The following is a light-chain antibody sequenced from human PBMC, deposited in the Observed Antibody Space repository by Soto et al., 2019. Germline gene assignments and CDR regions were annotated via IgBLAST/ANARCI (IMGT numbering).Light chain of an antibody. CDR3: QHSYSAPFT. V-gene: IGKV1-39*01. Sequence: DIQMTQSPSSLSASVGDRVTITCRASQSISSYLNWYQRKPGKAPKLLIYAASTLQSGVPSRFSGSGSVTDFTLTISSLQPEDSATYDCQHSYSAPFTFGPGTKVDLK. J-gene: IGKJ3*01. CDR1: QSISSY. CDR2: AAS.